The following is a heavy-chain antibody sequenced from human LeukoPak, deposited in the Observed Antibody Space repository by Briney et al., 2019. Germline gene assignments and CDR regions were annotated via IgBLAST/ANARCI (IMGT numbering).Heavy chain of an antibody. CDR1: GYTFTGYY. J-gene: IGHJ1*01. CDR3: AREWELLRKYLYH. Sequence: ASVKVSCKASGYTFTGYYLHWVRQAPGQGLDWMGWINPNSGGTTYAQNFKGRVTMTWDTSISTAYMELSRLRSDDTAVYYCAREWELLRKYLYHWGQGTLVTVSA. D-gene: IGHD1-26*01. V-gene: IGHV1-2*02. CDR2: INPNSGGT.